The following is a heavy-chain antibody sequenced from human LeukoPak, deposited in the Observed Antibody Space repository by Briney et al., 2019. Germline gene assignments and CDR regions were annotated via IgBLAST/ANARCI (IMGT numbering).Heavy chain of an antibody. V-gene: IGHV1-46*01. J-gene: IGHJ6*03. CDR1: GYTFTSYY. CDR3: ARSAVVLQYEVDYYYMDV. CDR2: INPSGGST. D-gene: IGHD4-11*01. Sequence: ASVKVSCKASGYTFTSYYMHWVRQAPGKGLEWMGIINPSGGSTSYAQKFQGRVTMTRDMSTSTVYMELSSLRSEDTAVYYCARSAVVLQYEVDYYYMDVWGKGTTVTVSS.